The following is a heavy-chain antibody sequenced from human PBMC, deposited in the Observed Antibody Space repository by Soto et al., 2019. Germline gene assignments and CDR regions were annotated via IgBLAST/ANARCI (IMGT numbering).Heavy chain of an antibody. D-gene: IGHD4-4*01. CDR2: INPNGGST. J-gene: IGHJ6*02. Sequence: XSVKVACKASGYPLTNYHMHGVRQAPGQGLEWMGKINPNGGSTSYAQKFQGRVTMTRDTSTSTVYMELSSLRSEDTAVYYCARDNLHYYSTSEGYFYYGMDVWGQGTTVTVSS. CDR1: GYPLTNYH. V-gene: IGHV1-46*01. CDR3: ARDNLHYYSTSEGYFYYGMDV.